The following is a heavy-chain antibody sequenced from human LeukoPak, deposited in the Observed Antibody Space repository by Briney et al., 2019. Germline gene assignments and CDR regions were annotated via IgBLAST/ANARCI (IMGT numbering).Heavy chain of an antibody. J-gene: IGHJ5*02. Sequence: NTSETLSLTCTVSGGSISSYYWSWIRQPPGKGLEWIGYIYYSGSTNYNPSLKSRVTISVDTSKNQFSLKLSSVTAADTAVYYCARGGTYNDILSFDPWGQGTLVTVSS. CDR1: GGSISSYY. CDR2: IYYSGST. D-gene: IGHD3-9*01. V-gene: IGHV4-59*01. CDR3: ARGGTYNDILSFDP.